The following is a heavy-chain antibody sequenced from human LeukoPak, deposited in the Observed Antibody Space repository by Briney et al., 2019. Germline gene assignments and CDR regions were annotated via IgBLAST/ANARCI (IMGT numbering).Heavy chain of an antibody. CDR3: ASGRIAAADSHDAFDI. J-gene: IGHJ3*02. D-gene: IGHD6-13*01. CDR1: GYTFTSYY. Sequence: ASVKVSCKASGYTFTSYYMHWVRQAPGQGLEWMGIINPSGGSTSYAQKFQGRVTMTRDTSTSTVYMELSSLRSEDTAVYYCASGRIAAADSHDAFDIWGQGTMVTVPS. V-gene: IGHV1-46*01. CDR2: INPSGGST.